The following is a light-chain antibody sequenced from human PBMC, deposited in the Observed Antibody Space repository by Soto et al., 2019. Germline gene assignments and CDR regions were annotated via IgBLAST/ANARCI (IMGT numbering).Light chain of an antibody. J-gene: IGKJ3*01. CDR3: QQYENLPLT. Sequence: DIQMTQSPSSLSTSVGDRVTITCQASQDISNYLNWYQQKPGRAPKLLIYDASKLETGVPTRFSGGGSRTDLTFTISGLQPGDFATYYCQQYENLPLTFGPGTKVHIK. CDR1: QDISNY. CDR2: DAS. V-gene: IGKV1-33*01.